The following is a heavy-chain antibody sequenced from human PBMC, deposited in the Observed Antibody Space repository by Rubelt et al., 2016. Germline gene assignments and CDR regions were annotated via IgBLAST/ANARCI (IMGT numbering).Heavy chain of an antibody. CDR3: VKRGHGSSWYYVDH. D-gene: IGHD6-13*01. V-gene: IGHV3-64D*06. Sequence: EVQLVESGGGLVQPGRSLRLSCTASGFTLGDYAMSWFRQAPGKGLEYVSGVSSNGGSTYYADSVKGRFTTSRDNSKKPLYRERSSMRTEDTDVYYCVKRGHGSSWYYVDHWGQGTLVTVSS. CDR2: VSSNGGST. CDR1: GFTLGDYA. J-gene: IGHJ4*02.